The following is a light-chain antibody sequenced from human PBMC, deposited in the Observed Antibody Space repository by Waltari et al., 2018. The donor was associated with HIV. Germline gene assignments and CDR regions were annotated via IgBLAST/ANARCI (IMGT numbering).Light chain of an antibody. Sequence: SYELTQPPSVSVYPGQTARITCSGDAMPKKYAYWYQQKSGQAPGLVIYEHSKRPAGIPLRFSGSSSGTMATLTICGAQVEDEADYYCYSTDSRGNHKVFGGGTKLTVL. CDR3: YSTDSRGNHKV. CDR1: AMPKKY. V-gene: IGLV3-10*01. CDR2: EHS. J-gene: IGLJ2*01.